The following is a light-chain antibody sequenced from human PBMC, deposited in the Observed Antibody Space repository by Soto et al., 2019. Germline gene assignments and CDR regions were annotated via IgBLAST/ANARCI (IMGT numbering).Light chain of an antibody. V-gene: IGKV3-20*01. CDR3: QQYGSSRGLT. CDR1: QSVSSSY. J-gene: IGKJ4*01. Sequence: EIVLTQSPGTLSLSPGERATLSCRASQSVSSSYLAWYQQKPGQAPRLLIYGASSRATDIPDRFSGSGSGTDFTLTISRLEPEDFAVYYGQQYGSSRGLTVGGGTKVEIK. CDR2: GAS.